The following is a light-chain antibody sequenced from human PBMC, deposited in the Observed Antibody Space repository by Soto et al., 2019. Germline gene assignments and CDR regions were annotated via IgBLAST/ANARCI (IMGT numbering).Light chain of an antibody. V-gene: IGKV1-39*01. CDR3: QETFSTPSFT. CDR2: AAS. Sequence: DIQMTQSPSSLSASVGDGVTITCRASQSISNYVNWYQQKPGKAPKLLIYAASRLQSGIPSRFSGTGSRTDFTLTISSLQPEDFATYYCQETFSTPSFTFGGGTKVEI. CDR1: QSISNY. J-gene: IGKJ4*01.